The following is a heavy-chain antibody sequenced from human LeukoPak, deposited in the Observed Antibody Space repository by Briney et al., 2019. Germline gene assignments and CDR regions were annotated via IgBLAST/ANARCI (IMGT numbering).Heavy chain of an antibody. CDR1: GGSISTYY. Sequence: PSETLSLTCTVSGGSISTYYWSWIRQPPGKGLEWIGYIYYSGSTNYNPSLKSRVTTSVDTSKNQYSLKLSSVTAADTAVYYCARDTGTVVDYWGQGTLVTVSS. V-gene: IGHV4-59*01. J-gene: IGHJ4*02. D-gene: IGHD4-23*01. CDR3: ARDTGTVVDY. CDR2: IYYSGST.